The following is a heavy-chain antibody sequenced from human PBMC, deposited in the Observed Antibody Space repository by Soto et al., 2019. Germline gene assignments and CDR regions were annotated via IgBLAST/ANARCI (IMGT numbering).Heavy chain of an antibody. J-gene: IGHJ4*02. Sequence: SETLSLTCTVSGGSISSGGYYWSWIRQHPGKGLEWIGYIYYSGSTYYNPSLKSRVTISVDTSKNQFSLKLSSVTAADTAVYYCARVTSFWSGYLFDYWGQGTLVTVSS. CDR3: ARVTSFWSGYLFDY. CDR2: IYYSGST. V-gene: IGHV4-31*03. D-gene: IGHD3-3*01. CDR1: GGSISSGGYY.